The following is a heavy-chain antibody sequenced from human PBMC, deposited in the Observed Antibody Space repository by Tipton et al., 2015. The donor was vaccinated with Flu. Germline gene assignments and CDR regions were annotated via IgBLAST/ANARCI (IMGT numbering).Heavy chain of an antibody. D-gene: IGHD3-10*01. J-gene: IGHJ6*03. CDR2: IVPIFGIA. CDR3: ARTTFSSRELDYDYYYMDV. Sequence: QSGAEVKKSGSSVKVSCKASGDTFSNYAISWVRQAPGQGLEWMGGIVPIFGIANYAQKFQGRVTITADESTTTVYMELGSLRSEDTAVYYCARTTFSSRELDYDYYYMDVWGRGTMVTVSS. V-gene: IGHV1-69*01. CDR1: GDTFSNYA.